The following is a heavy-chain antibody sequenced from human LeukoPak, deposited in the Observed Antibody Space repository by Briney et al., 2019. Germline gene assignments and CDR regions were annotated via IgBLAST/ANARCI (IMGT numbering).Heavy chain of an antibody. Sequence: GGSLRLSCAASGFTFSSYAMNWVRQAPGKGLEWVSAISHSGDGTYYADSVKGRFTISRDNSKRTLYLQMSSLRADDTAMYYCANYGSNSEPNDYWGRGTLVTVSS. CDR3: ANYGSNSEPNDY. CDR2: ISHSGDGT. CDR1: GFTFSSYA. V-gene: IGHV3-23*01. D-gene: IGHD4-23*01. J-gene: IGHJ4*02.